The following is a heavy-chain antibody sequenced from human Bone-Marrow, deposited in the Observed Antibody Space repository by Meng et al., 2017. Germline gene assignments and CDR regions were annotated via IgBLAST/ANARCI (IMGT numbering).Heavy chain of an antibody. CDR3: ARGLPVLGESGTNHGMDV. D-gene: IGHD3-16*01. CDR2: ISAYNGNT. CDR1: GYTFTSYG. V-gene: IGHV1-18*01. J-gene: IGHJ6*02. Sequence: ASVKVSCKASGYTFTSYGISWVRQAPGQGLEWMGWISAYNGNTNYAQKLQGRVTMTTDTSTSTAYMELRSLRSDDTAVYYCARGLPVLGESGTNHGMDVWGQGTTVTVSS.